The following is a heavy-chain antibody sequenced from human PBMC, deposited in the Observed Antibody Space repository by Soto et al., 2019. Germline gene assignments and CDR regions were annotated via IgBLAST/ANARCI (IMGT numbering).Heavy chain of an antibody. CDR1: VGSISSGSYS. V-gene: IGHV4-39*01. Sequence: QLQLQESGPGLVKPSEPLSLTCTVSVGSISSGSYSWGGIRQPPGKGRGGIGGIYYSGSTYYNPSLKSRVTISVDTSKNQFSLKLSSVTAADTAVYYCASRYCSGGSCYRHYYYYGMDVWGQGTTVTVSS. CDR2: IYYSGST. J-gene: IGHJ6*02. CDR3: ASRYCSGGSCYRHYYYYGMDV. D-gene: IGHD2-15*01.